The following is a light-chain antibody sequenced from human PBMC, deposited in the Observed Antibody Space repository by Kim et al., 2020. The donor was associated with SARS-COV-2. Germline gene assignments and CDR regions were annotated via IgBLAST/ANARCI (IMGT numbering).Light chain of an antibody. J-gene: IGKJ2*03. Sequence: SASVGDRVTITCRARQSISSWLAWYQQKPGKAHKLLIYKASSLESGVPSRFSGSGSGTEFTLTISSLQPDDFATYYCQQYNSYPYSFGQGTKLEI. V-gene: IGKV1-5*03. CDR3: QQYNSYPYS. CDR1: QSISSW. CDR2: KAS.